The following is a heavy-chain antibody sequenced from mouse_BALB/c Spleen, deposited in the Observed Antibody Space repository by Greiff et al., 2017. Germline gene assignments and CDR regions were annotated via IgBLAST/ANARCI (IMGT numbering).Heavy chain of an antibody. CDR1: GFDFSRYW. J-gene: IGHJ1*01. V-gene: IGHV4-1*02. D-gene: IGHD1-2*01. Sequence: EVKLMESGGGLVQPGGSLKLSCAASGFDFSRYWMSWVRQAPGKGLEWIGEINPDSSTINYTPSLKDKFIISRDNAKNTLYLQMSKVRSEDTALYYCAIYYGYVGYFDVWGAGTTVTVSS. CDR3: AIYYGYVGYFDV. CDR2: INPDSSTI.